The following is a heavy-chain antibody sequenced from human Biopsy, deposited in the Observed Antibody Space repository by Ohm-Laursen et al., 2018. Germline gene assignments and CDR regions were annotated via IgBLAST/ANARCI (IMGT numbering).Heavy chain of an antibody. Sequence: TLSLTCSVSGTSIITYSWSWIRQPAGKGLAWIGRIYVSGSTNYNPSLKSRVTMSLDTSESRFSLELASVTAADTAVYYCARDSPSYADYPLDSWGPGILVTVS. V-gene: IGHV4-4*07. CDR3: ARDSPSYADYPLDS. CDR2: IYVSGST. CDR1: GTSIITYS. J-gene: IGHJ4*02. D-gene: IGHD4-17*01.